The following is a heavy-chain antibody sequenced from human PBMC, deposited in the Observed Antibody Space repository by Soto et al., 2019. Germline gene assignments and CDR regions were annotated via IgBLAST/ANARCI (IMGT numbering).Heavy chain of an antibody. CDR2: ISYDETNK. CDR3: AKDGDVTVTRGEIYNWFDL. Sequence: QVQLVESGGGVVQPGRSLRLSCAASGFTFSSYGMHWVRQAPGKGLEWVAVISYDETNKFYTDSVKGRFSISRDISKNTVFLEMNSLRDEDTAVYYCAKDGDVTVTRGEIYNWFDLWGQGTLVTVSS. D-gene: IGHD3-10*01. V-gene: IGHV3-30*18. J-gene: IGHJ5*02. CDR1: GFTFSSYG.